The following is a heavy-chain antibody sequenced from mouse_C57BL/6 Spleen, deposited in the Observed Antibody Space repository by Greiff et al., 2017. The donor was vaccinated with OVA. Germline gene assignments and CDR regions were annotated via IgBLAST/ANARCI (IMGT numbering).Heavy chain of an antibody. Sequence: VQLQQSGAELVRPGTSVKVSCKASGYAFTNYLIEWVKQRPGQGLEWIGVINPGSGGTNYNEKFKGKATLTADKSSSTAYMQLSSLTSEDSAVYFCARSDSNYPFADWGQGTLVTVSA. CDR3: ARSDSNYPFAD. V-gene: IGHV1-54*01. D-gene: IGHD2-5*01. CDR1: GYAFTNYL. CDR2: INPGSGGT. J-gene: IGHJ3*01.